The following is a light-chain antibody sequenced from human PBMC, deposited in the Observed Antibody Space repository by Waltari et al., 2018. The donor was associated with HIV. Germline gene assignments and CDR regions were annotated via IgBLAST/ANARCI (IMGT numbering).Light chain of an antibody. J-gene: IGLJ1*01. CDR1: LGTVGTYQS. V-gene: IGLV2-14*01. CDR3: SSYTSRDTFV. CDR2: EVS. Sequence: QSALTQPAAVSGSPGQSITISCTGALGTVGTYQSVSWYQQLPVKAPKLIIYEVSNRPSGLSNRFSGSKSGNTASLTISGLQAEDEGYYYCSSYTSRDTFVFGTGTEVTVL.